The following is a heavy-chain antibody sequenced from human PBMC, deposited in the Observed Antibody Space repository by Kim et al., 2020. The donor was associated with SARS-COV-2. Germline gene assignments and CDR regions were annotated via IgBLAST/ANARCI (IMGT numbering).Heavy chain of an antibody. J-gene: IGHJ4*02. D-gene: IGHD6-13*01. CDR1: GFTFSDYY. V-gene: IGHV3-11*01. CDR3: ARVHLSSSWQPHFDY. CDR2: ISSSGSTI. Sequence: GGSLRLSCAASGFTFSDYYMSWIRQAPGKGLEWVSYISSSGSTIYYADSVKGRFTISRDNAKNSLYLQMNSLRAEDTAVYYCARVHLSSSWQPHFDYWGQGTLVTVSS.